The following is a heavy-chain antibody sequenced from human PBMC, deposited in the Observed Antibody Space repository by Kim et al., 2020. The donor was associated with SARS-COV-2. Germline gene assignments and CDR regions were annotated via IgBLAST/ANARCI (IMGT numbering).Heavy chain of an antibody. CDR1: GGSFSGYY. J-gene: IGHJ4*02. CDR2: INHSGST. Sequence: SETLSLTCAVYGGSFSGYYWSWIRQPPGKGLEWIGEINHSGSTNYNPSLKSRVTISVDTSKNQFSLKLSSVTAADTAVYYCARFTGIYSSSSWYAYWGQGTLVTVSS. CDR3: ARFTGIYSSSSWYAY. V-gene: IGHV4-34*01. D-gene: IGHD6-13*01.